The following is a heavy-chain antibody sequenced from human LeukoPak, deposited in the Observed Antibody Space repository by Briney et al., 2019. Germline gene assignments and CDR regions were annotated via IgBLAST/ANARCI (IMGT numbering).Heavy chain of an antibody. CDR1: GFTLSNYV. CDR3: AKSHSSGHYYVAFDI. J-gene: IGHJ3*02. V-gene: IGHV3-23*01. Sequence: PGGSLRLSCADAGFTLSNYVMTWVRQAPGKGLEWVSAISGSGDRTYYADSVYGRLTISRDNSKNTLYLQMNSLRAEDTAVYYCAKSHSSGHYYVAFDIWGQGTMVTVSS. D-gene: IGHD3-22*01. CDR2: ISGSGDRT.